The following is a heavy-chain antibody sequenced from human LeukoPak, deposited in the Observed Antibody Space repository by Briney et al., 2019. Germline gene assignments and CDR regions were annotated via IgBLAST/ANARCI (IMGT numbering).Heavy chain of an antibody. V-gene: IGHV3-21*01. Sequence: PGGSLRLSCAASGFTVSSNYMSWVRQAPGKGLEWVSSITSSSRYIYYADSVRGRFTLSRDNAKSSLYLQMNSLRAEDTAVYYCARDPYSGSYGDYYYYYMDVWGKGTTVTISS. CDR1: GFTVSSNY. J-gene: IGHJ6*03. CDR2: ITSSSRYI. D-gene: IGHD1-26*01. CDR3: ARDPYSGSYGDYYYYYMDV.